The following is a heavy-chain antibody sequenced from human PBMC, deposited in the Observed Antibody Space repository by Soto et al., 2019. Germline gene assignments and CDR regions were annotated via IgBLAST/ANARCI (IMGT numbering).Heavy chain of an antibody. CDR1: SGSMTNYY. Sequence: PSETLSLTCTVSSGSMTNYYWSWIRQPPGRGLEWIAYIRSGGGTSYDPSLKSRVTISVDTSRNQFSLRLSALTAADTAIYYCVKVGCTTASCSPSMRAFDIWGRGTMVTVSS. CDR2: IRSGGGT. V-gene: IGHV4-59*08. J-gene: IGHJ3*02. D-gene: IGHD2-15*01. CDR3: VKVGCTTASCSPSMRAFDI.